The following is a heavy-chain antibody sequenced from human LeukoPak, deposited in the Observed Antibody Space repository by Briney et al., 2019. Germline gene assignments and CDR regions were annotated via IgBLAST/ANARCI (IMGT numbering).Heavy chain of an antibody. CDR2: IIRIVST. D-gene: IGHD3-10*01. Sequence: SETLSLACAVYRASPSGYYSSWIRQPPGKGLEWIGEIIRIVSTNYNTSLKSRDNISIDTPKNQFSLRLSSVTAADTAVYYCARAVPYYYGSGSYTRKNLAFDSCGQGTGIIVSS. J-gene: IGHJ4*02. CDR3: ARAVPYYYGSGSYTRKNLAFDS. V-gene: IGHV4-34*12. CDR1: RASPSGYY.